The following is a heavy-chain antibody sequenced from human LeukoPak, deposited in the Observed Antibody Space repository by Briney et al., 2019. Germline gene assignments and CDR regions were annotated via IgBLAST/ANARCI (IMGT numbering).Heavy chain of an antibody. CDR2: ISYDGSNK. D-gene: IGHD6-19*01. CDR1: GFTFSSYG. V-gene: IGHV3-30*18. CDR3: AKDPDSSGWYYFDY. J-gene: IGHJ4*02. Sequence: GGSLRLSCAASGFTFSSYGMHWVRQAPGKGLEWVAVISYDGSNKYYADSVKGRFTISRDNSKNTLYLQMNSPRAEDTAVYYCAKDPDSSGWYYFDYWGQGTLVTVSS.